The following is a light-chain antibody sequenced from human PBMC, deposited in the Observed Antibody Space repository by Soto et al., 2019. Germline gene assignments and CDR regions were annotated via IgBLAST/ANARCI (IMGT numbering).Light chain of an antibody. V-gene: IGKV3-11*01. Sequence: EIVLTQSPATLSLSPGERATLSCRASQSVSSYLAWYQQKPGQAPRLLIYDASNSATGIPARFSGSGSGTDFTPTISSLEHEDFSGYYCQKRSILPPYTFGQGTKLEI. CDR1: QSVSSY. CDR3: QKRSILPPYT. CDR2: DAS. J-gene: IGKJ2*01.